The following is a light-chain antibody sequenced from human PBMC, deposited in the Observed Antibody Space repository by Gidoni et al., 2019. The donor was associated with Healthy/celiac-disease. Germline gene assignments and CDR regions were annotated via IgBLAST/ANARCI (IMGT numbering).Light chain of an antibody. CDR2: KVS. Sequence: VVMTQSPLSLPVTLGQPASISCRASQSLVYSDGNTYLNWLQQRPGQSPRRLISKVSNRDSGVPDRCSGSGSGTDVSLKISRVEAEDVGVYYCMQGTHWPPFIFGPGTKVDIK. CDR1: QSLVYSDGNTY. V-gene: IGKV2-30*01. CDR3: MQGTHWPPFI. J-gene: IGKJ3*01.